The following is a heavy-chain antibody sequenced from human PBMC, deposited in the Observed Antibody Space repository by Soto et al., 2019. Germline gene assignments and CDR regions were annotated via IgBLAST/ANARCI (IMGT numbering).Heavy chain of an antibody. D-gene: IGHD3-3*01. Sequence: EVHLVESGGGLVQPGGSLRLSCAASGFTFSRYWMSWVRQAPGKGLEWVANIKEDGSEKYYVESVKGRFTMSRDNTKNSLYLQMNSLRAEDTAGYYCVRDDTRTNNDFWSGHYTTDAFDIWGQGRMVTVSS. CDR2: IKEDGSEK. J-gene: IGHJ3*02. V-gene: IGHV3-7*01. CDR3: VRDDTRTNNDFWSGHYTTDAFDI. CDR1: GFTFSRYW.